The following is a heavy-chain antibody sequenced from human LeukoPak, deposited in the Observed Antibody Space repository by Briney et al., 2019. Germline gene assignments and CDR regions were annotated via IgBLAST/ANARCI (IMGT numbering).Heavy chain of an antibody. D-gene: IGHD6-13*01. CDR3: ARTQQQYYFDY. Sequence: PGGSLRLSCAASGFTFSSYAMHWVRQAPGKGLEWVAVISYDGSNKYYADSVKGRFTICRDNSKNTLYLQMNSLRAEDTAVYYCARTQQQYYFDYWGQGTLVTVSS. V-gene: IGHV3-30-3*01. CDR1: GFTFSSYA. CDR2: ISYDGSNK. J-gene: IGHJ4*02.